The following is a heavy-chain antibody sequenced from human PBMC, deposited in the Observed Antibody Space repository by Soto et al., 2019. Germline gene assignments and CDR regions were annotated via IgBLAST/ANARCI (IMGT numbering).Heavy chain of an antibody. CDR3: ARVGGRIQLWLRGFIDY. CDR1: GVSFSGYY. CDR2: INHSGST. J-gene: IGHJ4*02. D-gene: IGHD5-18*01. V-gene: IGHV4-34*01. Sequence: PSETLSLTCAVYGVSFSGYYWSWIRQPPGKGLEWIGEINHSGSTNYNPSLKSRVTISVDTSKNQFSLKLSSVTAADTAVYYCARVGGRIQLWLRGFIDYWGQGTLVTVSS.